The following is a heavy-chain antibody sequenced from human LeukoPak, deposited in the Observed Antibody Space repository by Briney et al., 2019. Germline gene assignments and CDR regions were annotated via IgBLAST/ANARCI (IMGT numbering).Heavy chain of an antibody. V-gene: IGHV4-39*01. CDR2: IYYSGRT. CDR3: ARLPTGFPNWFDP. J-gene: IGHJ5*02. CDR1: GGSISDTIYY. D-gene: IGHD2-8*02. Sequence: SETLSLTCTFSGGSISDTIYYWGWIRQPPGEGLEWIGTIYYSGRTYYNPSLKSRVTISVDTSKNQFSLKLTSVTAADTAVYYCARLPTGFPNWFDPWGQGTLVTVSS.